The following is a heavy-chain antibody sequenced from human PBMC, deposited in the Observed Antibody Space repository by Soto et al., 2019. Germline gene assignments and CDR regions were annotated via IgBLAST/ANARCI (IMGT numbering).Heavy chain of an antibody. V-gene: IGHV1-69*06. CDR1: GGTFSSYA. CDR2: IIPIFGTA. D-gene: IGHD1-26*01. CDR3: ARDLVRIVGSYYYYYGMDV. Sequence: QVQLVQSGAEVQKPGSSVKVSCKASGGTFSSYAISWVRQAPGQGLEWMGGIIPIFGTANYAQKFQGRVTITADKSTSTAYMELSSLRSEDTAVYYCARDLVRIVGSYYYYYGMDVWGQGTTVTVSS. J-gene: IGHJ6*02.